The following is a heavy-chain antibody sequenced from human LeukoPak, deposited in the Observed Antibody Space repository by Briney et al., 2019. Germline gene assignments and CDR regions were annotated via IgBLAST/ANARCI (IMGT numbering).Heavy chain of an antibody. J-gene: IGHJ4*02. Sequence: PSETLSLTCAVYGGSFSGYYWSWIRQPPGKGLEWIGEINHSGSTNYNPSLKSRVTISVDTSKNQFSLKLSSVTAADTAVYYCARAFTFVRRYCSSTSCYPGWYFDYWGQGTLVTVSS. D-gene: IGHD2-2*01. CDR2: INHSGST. CDR3: ARAFTFVRRYCSSTSCYPGWYFDY. V-gene: IGHV4-34*01. CDR1: GGSFSGYY.